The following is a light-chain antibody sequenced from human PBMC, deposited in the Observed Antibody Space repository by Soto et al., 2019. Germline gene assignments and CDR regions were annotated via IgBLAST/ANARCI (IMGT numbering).Light chain of an antibody. CDR3: QQYATSPRT. CDR2: GAS. J-gene: IGKJ1*01. V-gene: IGKV3-20*01. CDR1: QSVNNNY. Sequence: ENVLTQSPGTLSLSPGEEATLSCRASQSVNNNYLAWYQQIPGQPPRLLIYGASSRATGIPDRFSGRGSGTDFTLTIARLEPEDFSVYYCQQYATSPRTFGQGTK.